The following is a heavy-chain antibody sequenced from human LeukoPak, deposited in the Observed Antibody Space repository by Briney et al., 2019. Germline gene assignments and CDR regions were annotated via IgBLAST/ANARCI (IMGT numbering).Heavy chain of an antibody. CDR2: IKTDGTNT. J-gene: IGHJ6*03. V-gene: IGHV3-74*01. D-gene: IGHD3-10*01. Sequence: QPGGSLRLSCAASGFTFIRHYMHWVRQAPGKWLMWVSRIKTDGTNTLYADSVKGRFTISRDNAKNSLYLQMNSLRAEDTAVYYCAREKTFLMVRGVRSYYMDVWGKGTTVTVSS. CDR1: GFTFIRHY. CDR3: AREKTFLMVRGVRSYYMDV.